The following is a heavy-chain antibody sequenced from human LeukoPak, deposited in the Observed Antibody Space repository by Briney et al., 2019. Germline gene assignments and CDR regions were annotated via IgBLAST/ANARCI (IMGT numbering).Heavy chain of an antibody. V-gene: IGHV3-7*01. Sequence: QPGGSLRLSCAASGFTFSSYWMSWVRQAPGKGLEWVANIKQDGSEKYYVDSVEGRFTISRDNAKNSLYLQMNSLRAEDTAVYYSARYSFLVATITFYYYYMDVWGKGTTVTVYS. D-gene: IGHD5-12*01. CDR1: GFTFSSYW. J-gene: IGHJ6*03. CDR2: IKQDGSEK. CDR3: ARYSFLVATITFYYYYMDV.